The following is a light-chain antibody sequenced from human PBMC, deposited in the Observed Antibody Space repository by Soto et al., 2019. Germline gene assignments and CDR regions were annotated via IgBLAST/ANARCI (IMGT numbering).Light chain of an antibody. Sequence: QSVLTQPASVSGSPGQSITISCTGTSSDVGSYNLVSWYRQHPGKAPKLMIYEGSKRPSGVSNRFSGSKSGNTASLTISGLQAEDEADYYCCSYAGSHYVFGTGTKVTVL. CDR3: CSYAGSHYV. CDR2: EGS. CDR1: SSDVGSYNL. J-gene: IGLJ1*01. V-gene: IGLV2-23*01.